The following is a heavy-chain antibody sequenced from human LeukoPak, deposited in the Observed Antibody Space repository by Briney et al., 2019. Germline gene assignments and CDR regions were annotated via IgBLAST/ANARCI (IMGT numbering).Heavy chain of an antibody. CDR3: ARRGTIAVPVFWFDP. CDR2: ISGSGGST. CDR1: GFTFSSYA. J-gene: IGHJ5*02. D-gene: IGHD6-19*01. Sequence: GGSLRLSCAASGFTFSSYAMSWVRQAPGKGLEWVSAISGSGGSTYYADSVKGRFTISRDNAKNSVYLQINRLRAEDTAVYYCARRGTIAVPVFWFDPWGQGTLVIVSS. V-gene: IGHV3-23*01.